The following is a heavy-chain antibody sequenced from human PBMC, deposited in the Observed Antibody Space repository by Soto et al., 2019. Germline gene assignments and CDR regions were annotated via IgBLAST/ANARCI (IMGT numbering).Heavy chain of an antibody. V-gene: IGHV3-30*18. CDR2: ISYDGTYK. CDR1: GFTFRNFG. D-gene: IGHD2-15*01. Sequence: QVQLVESGGGVVQPGRSLRLSCAASGFTFRNFGMNWVRQAPGKGLEWVAIISYDGTYKFYADSVKGRFTISRDNSENTLYLQMNSLRPEDTAVYYCAKVVIPVTRWGSFDYWGQGTLVTVSS. J-gene: IGHJ4*02. CDR3: AKVVIPVTRWGSFDY.